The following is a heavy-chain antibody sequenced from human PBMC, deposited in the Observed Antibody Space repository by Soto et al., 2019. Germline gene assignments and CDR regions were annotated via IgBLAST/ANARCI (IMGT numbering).Heavy chain of an antibody. CDR1: GSSISSSGYY. Sequence: QVQLQESGPGLVEPSQTLSLTCTVSGSSISSSGYYWNWIRQLPGKGLEWIGYTYDRWNTYYTPSLRSRVTNSGDTSKRQVSMKVTSVTAEDAALEFCARANRPSGDYGWFDTSSCRTLVTVCS. CDR2: TYDRWNT. J-gene: IGHJ5*01. V-gene: IGHV4-31*03. CDR3: ARANRPSGDYGWFDT. D-gene: IGHD2-21*02.